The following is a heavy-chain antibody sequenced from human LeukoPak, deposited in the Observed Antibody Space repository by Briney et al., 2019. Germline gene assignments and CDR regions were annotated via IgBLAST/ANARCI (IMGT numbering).Heavy chain of an antibody. J-gene: IGHJ4*01. CDR2: INPSGGST. CDR3: AIGFVGASGYFDY. D-gene: IGHD1-26*01. V-gene: IGHV1-46*01. Sequence: PEASVKVSCKASGYTFTSYYMHWVRQAPGQGLEWMGIINPSGGSTSYAQKFQGRVTMSEDTSTDTAYMTMSSLTFEDTAIYYCAIGFVGASGYFDYWGHGTQVTVSS. CDR1: GYTFTSYY.